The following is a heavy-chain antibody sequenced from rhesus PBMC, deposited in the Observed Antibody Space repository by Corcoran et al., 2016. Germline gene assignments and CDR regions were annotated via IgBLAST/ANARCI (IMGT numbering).Heavy chain of an antibody. CDR3: AREWYGSGWAFDY. CDR2: FSGSSGNT. CDR1: GGSFRGYY. J-gene: IGHJ4*01. Sequence: QVQLQESGPGLVKPSETLSLPCAVPGGSFRGYYWGGNRPPPGKGLGWIGYFSGSSGNTDYNPSLKSRVTISTDTSKNQFSLKLSSVTTADTAVYYCAREWYGSGWAFDYWGQGVLVTVSS. D-gene: IGHD6-31*01. V-gene: IGHV4-165*01.